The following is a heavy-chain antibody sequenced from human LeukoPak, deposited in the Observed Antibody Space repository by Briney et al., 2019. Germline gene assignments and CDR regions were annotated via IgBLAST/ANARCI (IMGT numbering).Heavy chain of an antibody. V-gene: IGHV3-20*04. CDR2: VNRSGSST. CDR1: GFNFDDYG. J-gene: IGHJ4*02. Sequence: GGSLRLSCAASGFNFDDYGMTWVRQAPGRGLEWVPGVNRSGSSTNYADSVKGRFTISRDSATNSLYLQMNSLRAEDTALYYCARAHNYDGRDYYYAFSGYWGQGTLVTVSS. CDR3: ARAHNYDGRDYYYAFSGY. D-gene: IGHD3-22*01.